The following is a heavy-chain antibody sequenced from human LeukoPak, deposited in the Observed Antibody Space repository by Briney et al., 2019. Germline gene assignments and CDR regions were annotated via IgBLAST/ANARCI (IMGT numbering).Heavy chain of an antibody. J-gene: IGHJ4*02. D-gene: IGHD3-22*01. Sequence: GGSLRLSCEASGFTFSAYAMTWVRQAPGKGLEWVSYISSSGSTIYYADSVKGRFTISRDNAKNSLYLQMNSLRAEDTAVYYCARDRDSSGYYYAEDYWGQGTLVTVSS. V-gene: IGHV3-48*03. CDR3: ARDRDSSGYYYAEDY. CDR1: GFTFSAYA. CDR2: ISSSGSTI.